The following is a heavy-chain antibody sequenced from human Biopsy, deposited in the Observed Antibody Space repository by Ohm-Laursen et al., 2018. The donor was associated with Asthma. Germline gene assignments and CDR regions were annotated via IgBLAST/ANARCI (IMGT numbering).Heavy chain of an antibody. Sequence: TLSLTCIVSYGSITSGGYYWTWIRQHPGKGLEWIGFIYYSGSTYYNPSLKSRVSISIDTSKNQFSLKLSSVTAADTVVYYCARAQDYYDSRGYYRSFDYWGQGTLVTVSS. J-gene: IGHJ4*02. CDR1: YGSITSGGYY. D-gene: IGHD3-22*01. CDR2: IYYSGST. CDR3: ARAQDYYDSRGYYRSFDY. V-gene: IGHV4-31*03.